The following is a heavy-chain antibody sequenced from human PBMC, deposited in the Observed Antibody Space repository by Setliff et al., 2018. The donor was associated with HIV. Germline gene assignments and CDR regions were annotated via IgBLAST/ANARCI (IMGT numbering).Heavy chain of an antibody. Sequence: TGGSLRLSCAASGFTFSSYGMHWVRQAPGKGLEWVTFIRHDGINEDYRDSVKGRFSVSRDNSKNTVSLQMNSLRVEDTALYYCARGVPGICSGGTCYLEYWGQGALVTVSS. CDR2: IRHDGINE. J-gene: IGHJ4*02. CDR1: GFTFSSYG. CDR3: ARGVPGICSGGTCYLEY. D-gene: IGHD2-15*01. V-gene: IGHV3-30*02.